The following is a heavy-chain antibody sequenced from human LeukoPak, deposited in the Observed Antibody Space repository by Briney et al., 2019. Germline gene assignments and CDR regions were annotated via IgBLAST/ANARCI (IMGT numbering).Heavy chain of an antibody. CDR2: ISGSNTNI. V-gene: IGHV3-48*02. CDR3: AKDSYRGYSYGAFDY. J-gene: IGHJ4*02. Sequence: GGSLRLSCAASRFTFSSYSMNWVRQAPGKGLEWVSYISGSNTNIKYADSVRGRFTISRDNAKNSLYLQMNSLRDEDTAVYYCAKDSYRGYSYGAFDYWGQGTLVTVSS. D-gene: IGHD5-18*01. CDR1: RFTFSSYS.